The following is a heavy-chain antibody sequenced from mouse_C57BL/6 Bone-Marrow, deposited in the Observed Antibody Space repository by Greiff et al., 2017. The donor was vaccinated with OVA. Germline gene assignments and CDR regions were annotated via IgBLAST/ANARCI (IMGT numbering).Heavy chain of an antibody. Sequence: EVQGVESGGGLVQPGGSLKLSCAASGFTFSDYYMYWVRQTPEKRLEWVAYISNGGGSTYYPDTVKGRFTISRDNAKNTLYLQMSRLKSEDTAMYYCASSQTAQATLYAMDYWGQGTSVTVSS. D-gene: IGHD3-2*02. CDR2: ISNGGGST. V-gene: IGHV5-12*01. CDR3: ASSQTAQATLYAMDY. CDR1: GFTFSDYY. J-gene: IGHJ4*01.